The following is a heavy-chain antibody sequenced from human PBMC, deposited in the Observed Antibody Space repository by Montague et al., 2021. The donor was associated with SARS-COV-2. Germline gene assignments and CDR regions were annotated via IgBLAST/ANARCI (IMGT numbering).Heavy chain of an antibody. CDR2: IYTSGSS. D-gene: IGHD3-22*01. V-gene: IGHV4-61*02. J-gene: IGHJ6*02. CDR3: ARERSADYYDGSGYPSYKYGMDV. CDR1: GGSVSSGSYY. Sequence: TLSLTCTVSGGSVSSGSYYWSWIRQPAGKGLEWIGRIYTSGSSNYNPSLKSRVTISVDKSKNQFSLKVSSVTAADTAVYYCARERSADYYDGSGYPSYKYGMDVWGQGTTVTVSS.